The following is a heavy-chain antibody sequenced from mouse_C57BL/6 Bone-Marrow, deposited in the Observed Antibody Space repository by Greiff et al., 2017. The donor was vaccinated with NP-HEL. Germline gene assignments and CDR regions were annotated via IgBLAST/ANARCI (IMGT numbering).Heavy chain of an antibody. V-gene: IGHV1-69*01. D-gene: IGHD1-1*01. CDR3: ARPYYYYGSSRWYFDV. CDR2: IDPSDSYT. Sequence: QVQLQQSGAELVMPGASVKLSCKASGYTFTSYWMHWVKQRPGQGLEWIGEIDPSDSYTNYNQKFKGKSTLTVDKSSSTAYMQLSSLTSEDSAVYYCARPYYYYGSSRWYFDVWGTGTTVTVSS. J-gene: IGHJ1*03. CDR1: GYTFTSYW.